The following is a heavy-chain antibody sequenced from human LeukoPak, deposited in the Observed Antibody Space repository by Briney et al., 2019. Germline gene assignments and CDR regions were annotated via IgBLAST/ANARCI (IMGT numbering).Heavy chain of an antibody. CDR3: ARGSCGYGDCYRALNI. CDR1: GFTVSSYA. J-gene: IGHJ3*02. D-gene: IGHD2-21*02. CDR2: LGIAGDT. Sequence: GGSLRLSCAASGFTVSSYAMHWVRQPIGKGLEWVSALGIAGDTFYPGSVKGRFTISRENAKYTLYLQMNSLRAEDTAVYYCARGSCGYGDCYRALNIWGQGTIVTVSS. V-gene: IGHV3-13*01.